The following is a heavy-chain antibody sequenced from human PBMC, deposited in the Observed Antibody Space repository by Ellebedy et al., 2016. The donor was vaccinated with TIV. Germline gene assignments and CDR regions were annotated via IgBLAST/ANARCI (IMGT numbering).Heavy chain of an antibody. CDR1: GFPFRNYW. CDR2: TNTDVSRT. D-gene: IGHD1-1*01. J-gene: IGHJ4*02. V-gene: IGHV3-74*01. Sequence: GDSLKISCAASGFPFRNYWMHWVRQVPGKGLMWVSHTNTDVSRTSHADSVKGRFTISRDTGKNTLYLQMNSLGVEDTAVYYCARGKLTWKSEDYWGQGTLVTVSS. CDR3: ARGKLTWKSEDY.